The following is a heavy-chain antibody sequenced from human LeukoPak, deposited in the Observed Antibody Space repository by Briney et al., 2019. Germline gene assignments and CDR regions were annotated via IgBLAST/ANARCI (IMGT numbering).Heavy chain of an antibody. CDR2: INHSGST. J-gene: IGHJ4*02. CDR1: GGSFSGYY. V-gene: IGHV4-34*01. D-gene: IGHD2-2*01. Sequence: SETLSLTCAVYGGSFSGYYWSWIRQPPGKGLEWIGEINHSGSTNYNPSLKGRVTISVDTSKNQFSLKLSSATAADTAVYYCARPKPYCSSTSCSDYWGQGTLVTVSS. CDR3: ARPKPYCSSTSCSDY.